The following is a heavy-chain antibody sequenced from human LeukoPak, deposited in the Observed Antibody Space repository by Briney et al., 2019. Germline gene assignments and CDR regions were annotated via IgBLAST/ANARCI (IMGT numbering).Heavy chain of an antibody. CDR1: GFTFSSYS. J-gene: IGHJ4*02. Sequence: GGSLRLSCAASGFTFSSYSMNWVRQAPGKGLEWVSSISSSSSYIYYADSVKGRFTISRDNAKNSLYLQMNSLRAEDTAVYYCARVPYRRGPLYYFDYWGQGTLVTVSS. D-gene: IGHD1-26*01. V-gene: IGHV3-21*01. CDR2: ISSSSSYI. CDR3: ARVPYRRGPLYYFDY.